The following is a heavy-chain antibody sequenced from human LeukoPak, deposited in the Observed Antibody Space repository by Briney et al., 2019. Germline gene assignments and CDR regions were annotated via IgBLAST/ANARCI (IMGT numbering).Heavy chain of an antibody. Sequence: SSETLSLTCTVSGGSISSYYWSWIRQPPGKGLEWIGYIYTSGSTNYNPSLKSRVTISVDTSKNQFSLKLSSVTAADTAVYYCARRSYYYDSSGYKTHKGFYYMDVWGKGTTATVSS. CDR1: GGSISSYY. J-gene: IGHJ6*03. V-gene: IGHV4-4*09. D-gene: IGHD3-22*01. CDR2: IYTSGST. CDR3: ARRSYYYDSSGYKTHKGFYYMDV.